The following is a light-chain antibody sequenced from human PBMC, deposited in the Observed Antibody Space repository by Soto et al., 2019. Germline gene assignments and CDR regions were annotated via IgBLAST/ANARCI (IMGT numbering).Light chain of an antibody. J-gene: IGKJ5*01. CDR3: QQGYSNPIT. V-gene: IGKV1-5*03. CDR2: KAS. CDR1: QTISSW. Sequence: DIQMTQSPSTLSGSVGGRVTITCRASQTISSWLAWYQQKPGKAPKLLIYKASTLKSGVPSRFSGSGTGTDFTLTISSLQPEDFATYYCQQGYSNPITFGQGTRLEI.